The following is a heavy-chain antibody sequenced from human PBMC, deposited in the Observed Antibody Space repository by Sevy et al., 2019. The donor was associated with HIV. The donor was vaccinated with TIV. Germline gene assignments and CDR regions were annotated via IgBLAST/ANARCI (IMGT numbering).Heavy chain of an antibody. CDR3: ARDLSAYSHDAFDI. J-gene: IGHJ3*02. CDR1: GGTFSSYA. Sequence: ASVKVSCKASGGTFSSYAISWVRQAPGQGLEWMGGIIPIFGTANYAQKFQGRDTITADESTSTAYMELSSLRSEDTAVYYCARDLSAYSHDAFDIWGQGTMVSVSS. D-gene: IGHD3-22*01. CDR2: IIPIFGTA. V-gene: IGHV1-69*13.